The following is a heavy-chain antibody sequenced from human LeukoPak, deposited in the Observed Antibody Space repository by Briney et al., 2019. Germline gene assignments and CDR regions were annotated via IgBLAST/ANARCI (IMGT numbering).Heavy chain of an antibody. CDR1: GYTFTSYY. CDR3: ARDPIDDRLRYFDWSAFDY. J-gene: IGHJ4*02. D-gene: IGHD3-9*01. Sequence: GASVKVSCKASGYTFTSYYMHWVRQAPGQGLEWMGIINPSGGSTSYAQKFQGRVTMTRDTSTSTVYMELSSLRSEDTAVYYCARDPIDDRLRYFDWSAFDYWGQGTLVTVSS. CDR2: INPSGGST. V-gene: IGHV1-46*01.